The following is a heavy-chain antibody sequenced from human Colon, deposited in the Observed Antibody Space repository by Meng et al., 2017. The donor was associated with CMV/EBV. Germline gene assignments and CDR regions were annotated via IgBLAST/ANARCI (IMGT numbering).Heavy chain of an antibody. Sequence: GESPKTPRAAPGFTLSSYAMSWVRQAPGKGLEWVSVIYSGGSSTYYADSVKGRFTIPRGNSKNTLYLQMNSLRAEDTAVYYCAKDEERAAAGRYYYRCGVDVWGQGTPVTVSS. CDR3: AKDEERAAAGRYYYRCGVDV. J-gene: IGHJ6*02. D-gene: IGHD6-13*01. CDR2: IYSGGSST. V-gene: IGHV3-23*03. CDR1: GFTLSSYA.